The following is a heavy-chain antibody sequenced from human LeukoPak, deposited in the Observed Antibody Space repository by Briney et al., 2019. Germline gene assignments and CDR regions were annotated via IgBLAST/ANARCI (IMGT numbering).Heavy chain of an antibody. Sequence: GRSLRLSCAASGFTFSSYAMHWVRQAPGKGLEWVAVISYDGSNKYYADSVKGRFTISRDNSKNTLYLQMNSLRAEDTAVYYCARDGGRFRVAVNYYYYAMDVWGKGTTVTVSS. CDR3: ARDGGRFRVAVNYYYYAMDV. CDR2: ISYDGSNK. D-gene: IGHD2-15*01. CDR1: GFTFSSYA. J-gene: IGHJ6*04. V-gene: IGHV3-30*04.